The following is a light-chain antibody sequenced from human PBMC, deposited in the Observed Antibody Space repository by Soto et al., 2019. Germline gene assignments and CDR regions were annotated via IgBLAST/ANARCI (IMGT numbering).Light chain of an antibody. CDR2: DVS. Sequence: QSALTQPASVSGSPGQSITISCTGTSSDVGGYNYVSWYQQHPGKAPKLMIYDVSNRPSGVSNRFSGFKSGNTASLTISGMQAEDEADYYCSSYTSSSTLLVFGTGTKLTVL. CDR1: SSDVGGYNY. CDR3: SSYTSSSTLLV. J-gene: IGLJ1*01. V-gene: IGLV2-14*01.